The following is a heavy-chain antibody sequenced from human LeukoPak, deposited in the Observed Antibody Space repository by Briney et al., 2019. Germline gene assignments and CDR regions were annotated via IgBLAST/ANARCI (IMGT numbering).Heavy chain of an antibody. CDR3: ARVWGCSSTSCYDAFDI. Sequence: GGSLRLSCAASGFTFSSYSMNWVRQAPGKGLEWVSSISSSSSYIYYADSVKGRFTISRDNAKNSLYLQMHSLRAEATAVYYCARVWGCSSTSCYDAFDIWGQGTMVTVSS. CDR1: GFTFSSYS. J-gene: IGHJ3*02. CDR2: ISSSSSYI. V-gene: IGHV3-21*01. D-gene: IGHD2-2*01.